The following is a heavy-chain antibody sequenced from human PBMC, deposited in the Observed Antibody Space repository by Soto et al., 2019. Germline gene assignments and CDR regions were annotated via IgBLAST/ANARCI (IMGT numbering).Heavy chain of an antibody. Sequence: PGGSLRLSCAASGFTFSSYSINWVRQAPGKGLEWVSYISSSSSTIYYADPVKGRFTISRDNAKNSLYLQMNSLRDEDTAVYYCARDKSSGYYYRGPDYWGQGTLVTVSS. CDR3: ARDKSSGYYYRGPDY. CDR2: ISSSSSTI. J-gene: IGHJ4*02. D-gene: IGHD3-22*01. V-gene: IGHV3-48*02. CDR1: GFTFSSYS.